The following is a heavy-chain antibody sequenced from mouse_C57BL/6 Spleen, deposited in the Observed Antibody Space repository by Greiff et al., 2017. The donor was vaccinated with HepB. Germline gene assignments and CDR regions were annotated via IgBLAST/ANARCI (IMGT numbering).Heavy chain of an antibody. Sequence: QVQLQQSGAELVRPGPSVKVSCKASGYAFTNYLIEWVKQRPGQGLEWIGVINPGSGGTNYNEKFKGKATLTADKSSSTAYMQLSSLTSEDSAVYFCARRGTVVGDYWGQGTTLTVSS. CDR1: GYAFTNYL. V-gene: IGHV1-54*01. CDR3: ARRGTVVGDY. D-gene: IGHD1-1*01. CDR2: INPGSGGT. J-gene: IGHJ2*01.